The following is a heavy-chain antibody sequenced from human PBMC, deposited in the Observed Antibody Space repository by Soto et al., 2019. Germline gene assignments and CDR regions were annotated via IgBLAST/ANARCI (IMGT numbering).Heavy chain of an antibody. CDR1: GYTFTSYG. CDR3: ARTPGGTYYYDSSGYYYSDY. V-gene: IGHV1-18*01. Sequence: ASVKVSCKASGYTFTSYGISWVRQAPGQGLEWMGWISAYNGNTNYAQKLQGRVTMTTDTSTSTAYMELRSLRSDDTAVYYCARTPGGTYYYDSSGYYYSDYWGQGTLVTVSS. D-gene: IGHD3-22*01. CDR2: ISAYNGNT. J-gene: IGHJ4*02.